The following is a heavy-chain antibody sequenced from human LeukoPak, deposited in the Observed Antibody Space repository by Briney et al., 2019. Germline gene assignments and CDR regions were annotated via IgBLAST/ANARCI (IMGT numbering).Heavy chain of an antibody. D-gene: IGHD2-2*02. CDR2: ISSSGSTI. V-gene: IGHV3-11*01. CDR3: ARAGYCSSTSCYMFDY. CDR1: GFTFSDYY. J-gene: IGHJ4*02. Sequence: GGSLRLSCAASGFTFSDYYMSWIRQAPGKGLEWVSYISSSGSTIYYADSVKGRFTISRDNAKNSLYLQMNSLRAEDTAVYYCARAGYCSSTSCYMFDYWGQGTLVTVSS.